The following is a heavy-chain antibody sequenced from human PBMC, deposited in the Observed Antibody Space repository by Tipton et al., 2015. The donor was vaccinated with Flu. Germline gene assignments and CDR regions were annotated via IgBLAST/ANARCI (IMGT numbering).Heavy chain of an antibody. D-gene: IGHD3-22*01. Sequence: GSLRLSCAASGFTFDDYAMHWVRQAPGRGLEWVSLISWDGFTTYYADSVMGRFTISRDSSKNSLYLQMDSLRAEDTALYYCAKGDYYDSSGPNYYYYAMDVWGQGTTDTVSS. CDR2: ISWDGFTT. CDR3: AKGDYYDSSGPNYYYYAMDV. V-gene: IGHV3-43D*04. J-gene: IGHJ6*02. CDR1: GFTFDDYA.